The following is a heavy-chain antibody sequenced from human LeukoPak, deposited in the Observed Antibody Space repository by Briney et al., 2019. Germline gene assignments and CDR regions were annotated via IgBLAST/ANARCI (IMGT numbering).Heavy chain of an antibody. J-gene: IGHJ5*02. Sequence: GESLKISCKGSGYSFTSYWIGWVRQMPGKGLEWMGIIYPGDSDTRYSPSFQGQVTISADKSINTAYLHWSSLEASDTAMYYCATSSGSPLSGFDPWGQGTLVTVSS. CDR2: IYPGDSDT. CDR1: GYSFTSYW. D-gene: IGHD3-10*01. V-gene: IGHV5-51*01. CDR3: ATSSGSPLSGFDP.